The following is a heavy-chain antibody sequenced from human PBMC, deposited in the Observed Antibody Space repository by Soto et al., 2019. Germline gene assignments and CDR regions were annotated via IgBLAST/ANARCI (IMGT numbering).Heavy chain of an antibody. Sequence: EVQLVESGGGLVQPGGSLRLSCAASGFTFSSYWMSWVRQAPGKGLEWVANIKQDGSEKYYLDSVKGRFTISRDNAKNSLYLQMNSLRAEDTAVYYCARDQRIVLMVYAMPDAFDIWGQGTMVTVSS. CDR1: GFTFSSYW. J-gene: IGHJ3*02. CDR2: IKQDGSEK. CDR3: ARDQRIVLMVYAMPDAFDI. D-gene: IGHD2-8*01. V-gene: IGHV3-7*01.